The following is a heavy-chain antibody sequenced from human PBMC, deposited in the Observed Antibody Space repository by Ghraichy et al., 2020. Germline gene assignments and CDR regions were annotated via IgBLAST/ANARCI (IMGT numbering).Heavy chain of an antibody. D-gene: IGHD4-11*01. CDR3: ARGSTYRDAFYV. J-gene: IGHJ3*01. V-gene: IGHV4-61*09. CDR1: GGSLSSGSSF. CDR2: IYASGST. Sequence: SQTLSLTCTVSGGSLSSGSSFWSWVRQPAGKGLEWIGHIYASGSTKYNPSLKSRVTILVDTSKNQFFLRLSSVTAADTAVYYCARGSTYRDAFYVWGQGTLVTVSS.